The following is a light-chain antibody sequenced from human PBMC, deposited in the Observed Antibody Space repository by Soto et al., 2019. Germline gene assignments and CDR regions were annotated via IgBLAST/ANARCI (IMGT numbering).Light chain of an antibody. Sequence: QSVLTQPASVSGSPERSITISCTGTSSDVGGYNYVSWYQQHPGKAPKLMIYDVSNRPSGVSNRFSGSKSGNTASLTISGLQAEDEADYYCSSYTSSSPYVFGTGTKVTV. J-gene: IGLJ1*01. CDR3: SSYTSSSPYV. CDR1: SSDVGGYNY. CDR2: DVS. V-gene: IGLV2-14*01.